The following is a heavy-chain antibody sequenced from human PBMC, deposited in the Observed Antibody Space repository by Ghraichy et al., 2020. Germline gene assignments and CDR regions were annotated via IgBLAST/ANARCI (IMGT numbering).Heavy chain of an antibody. V-gene: IGHV3-23*01. D-gene: IGHD3-22*01. Sequence: LSLTCAASGFTFSNFAMSWVRQAPGTGLEWVSTITASGGRTYYTDSVKGRFTISRDNSNNTVYLQMNSLRAEDAALYFCAKDPRVGYDDSSGFHDAFDVWGQGTMVTVSS. CDR3: AKDPRVGYDDSSGFHDAFDV. CDR2: ITASGGRT. J-gene: IGHJ3*01. CDR1: GFTFSNFA.